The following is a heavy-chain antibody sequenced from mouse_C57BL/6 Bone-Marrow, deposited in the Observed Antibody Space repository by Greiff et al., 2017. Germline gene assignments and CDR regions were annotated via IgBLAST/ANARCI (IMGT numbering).Heavy chain of an antibody. J-gene: IGHJ4*01. CDR3: TEYYGSYAMDY. Sequence: EVQLQESGGGLVQPGGSMKLSCVASGFTFSNYWMNWVRQSPEKGLEWVAQIRLKSDNYATHYAESVKGRFTISRDDSKSSVYLQMNNLRAEDTGIYYCTEYYGSYAMDYWGQGTSVTVSS. CDR2: IRLKSDNYAT. V-gene: IGHV6-3*01. D-gene: IGHD1-1*01. CDR1: GFTFSNYW.